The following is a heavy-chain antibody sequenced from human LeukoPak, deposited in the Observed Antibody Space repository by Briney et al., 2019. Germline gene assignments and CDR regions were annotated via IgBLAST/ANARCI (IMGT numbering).Heavy chain of an antibody. D-gene: IGHD5-18*01. CDR3: ARNQGTARPNYYYYYGMDV. V-gene: IGHV1-18*01. CDR2: ISAYNGNT. J-gene: IGHJ6*02. Sequence: ASVNVSCTASGYTFTSYGISWVRQAPGQGLEWRGWISAYNGNTNYAQKLQGRVTMTTDTSTSTAYMELRSLRSDDTAVYYCARNQGTARPNYYYYYGMDVWGQGTTVTVSS. CDR1: GYTFTSYG.